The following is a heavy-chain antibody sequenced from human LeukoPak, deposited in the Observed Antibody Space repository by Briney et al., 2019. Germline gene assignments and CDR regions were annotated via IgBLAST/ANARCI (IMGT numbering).Heavy chain of an antibody. J-gene: IGHJ4*02. V-gene: IGHV4-4*07. CDR3: ARRYEYYDFWSGSRRRPSAEYANSFDY. D-gene: IGHD3-3*01. CDR1: GGSISSYY. Sequence: PSETLSLTCTVSGGSISSYYWSWIRQPAGKGLEWIGRIYTSGSTNYNPSLKSRVTISVDTSKNQFSLKLSSVTAADTAVYYCARRYEYYDFWSGSRRRPSAEYANSFDYWGQGTLVTVSS. CDR2: IYTSGST.